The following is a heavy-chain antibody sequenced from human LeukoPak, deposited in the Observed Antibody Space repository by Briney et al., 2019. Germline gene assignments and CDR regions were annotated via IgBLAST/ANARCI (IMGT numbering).Heavy chain of an antibody. J-gene: IGHJ5*02. V-gene: IGHV1-69*13. CDR2: IIPIFGTA. Sequence: SVKVSCKASGGTFSSCAISWVRQAPGQGLEWMGGIIPIFGTANYAQKFQGRVTITADESTSTAYMELSSLRSEDTAVYYCARDSAATIRGRFDPWGQGTLVTVPS. D-gene: IGHD6-25*01. CDR1: GGTFSSCA. CDR3: ARDSAATIRGRFDP.